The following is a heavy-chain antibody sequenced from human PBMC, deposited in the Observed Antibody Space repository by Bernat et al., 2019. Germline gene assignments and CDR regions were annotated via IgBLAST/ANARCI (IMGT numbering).Heavy chain of an antibody. CDR2: FRRTTDGGTM. Sequence: GGGGGGGGGGRRVAGGGGGGTGGNGWMSWGRQARGKGLEWVGRFRRTTDGGTMEYAAPVKGRFTISRDDSKSTLFLQMNSLQIDDTAVYYCAADVPRPLAQIDFWGQGTLVTVSS. V-gene: IGHV3-15*01. J-gene: IGHJ4*02. CDR1: GGTGGNGW. CDR3: AADVPRPLAQIDF. D-gene: IGHD1-1*01.